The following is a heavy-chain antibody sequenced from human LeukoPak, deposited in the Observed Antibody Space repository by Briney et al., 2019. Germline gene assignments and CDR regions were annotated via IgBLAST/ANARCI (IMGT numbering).Heavy chain of an antibody. CDR1: GFTFSNYW. CDR3: AKGGATVIDY. Sequence: GGSLRLSCAASGFTFSNYWMHWVRQAPGKGLVWVSRINSGGSSTTSADSVKGRFTISRDNAKNTLYLQMNSLRAEDTAVYYCAKGGATVIDYWGQGTLVTVSS. CDR2: INSGGSST. J-gene: IGHJ4*02. D-gene: IGHD4-17*01. V-gene: IGHV3-74*01.